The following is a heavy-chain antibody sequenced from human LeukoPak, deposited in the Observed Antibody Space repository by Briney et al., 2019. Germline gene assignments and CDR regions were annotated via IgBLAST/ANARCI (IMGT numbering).Heavy chain of an antibody. Sequence: GGSLRLSCAASGFTFKSYPMNWVRQAPGKGLEWVSSISAGSSSIYYTDSVKGRFTISRDNAKNSLYLQMNSLRAEDTAVYYCARDGPFYSSSCYRYWGQGTLVTVSS. CDR3: ARDGPFYSSSCYRY. V-gene: IGHV3-21*01. J-gene: IGHJ4*02. CDR1: GFTFKSYP. CDR2: ISAGSSSI. D-gene: IGHD6-13*01.